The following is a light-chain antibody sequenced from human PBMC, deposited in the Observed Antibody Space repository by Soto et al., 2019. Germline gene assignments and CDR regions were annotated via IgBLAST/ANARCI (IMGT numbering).Light chain of an antibody. J-gene: IGKJ1*01. Sequence: DIQMTQSPSSLSASVGDRVTVTCRASQTIIRYLNWYQQESGKAPKLLIYAASSLQSGVPSRFSGSGSGTDFTLTISSLQPEDFATYYCHQTFANPWTFAHGTKVDIK. CDR1: QTIIRY. CDR3: HQTFANPWT. V-gene: IGKV1-39*01. CDR2: AAS.